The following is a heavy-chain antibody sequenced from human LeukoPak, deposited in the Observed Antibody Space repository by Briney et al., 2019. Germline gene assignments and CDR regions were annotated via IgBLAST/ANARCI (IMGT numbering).Heavy chain of an antibody. CDR1: GLTFSSYA. J-gene: IGHJ6*02. V-gene: IGHV3-30-3*01. Sequence: GGSLRLSCAASGLTFSSYAMHWVRQAPGKGLEWVAVISYDGSNKYYADSVKGRFTISRDNSKNTLYLQMNSLRAEDTAVYYCARAGTITYYYYGMDVWGQGTTVTVSS. CDR3: ARAGTITYYYYGMDV. D-gene: IGHD5-24*01. CDR2: ISYDGSNK.